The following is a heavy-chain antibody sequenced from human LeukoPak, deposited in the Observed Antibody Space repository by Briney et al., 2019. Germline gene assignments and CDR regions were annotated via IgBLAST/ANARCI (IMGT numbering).Heavy chain of an antibody. J-gene: IGHJ6*03. D-gene: IGHD6-19*01. CDR2: VSYSGTT. CDR1: DGSISSYY. CDR3: ARFRSAVAGTYNYYYLDV. Sequence: SETLCLTCTVSDGSISSYYWSWIRLPPGKGLEYIGYVSYSGTTNYNPSLKSRLTISLDTSKNQISLRLSSVAAADTAVYYCARFRSAVAGTYNYYYLDVWGKGTTVTVSS. V-gene: IGHV4-59*01.